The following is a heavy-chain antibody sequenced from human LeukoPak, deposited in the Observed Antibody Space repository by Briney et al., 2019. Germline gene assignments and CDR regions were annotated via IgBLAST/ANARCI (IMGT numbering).Heavy chain of an antibody. CDR2: INYSEST. CDR3: ARADSDYYFDY. J-gene: IGHJ4*02. Sequence: PSETLSLTCTVSGASIRSYYWSWIRQPPGKGLEWIGYINYSESTNYNPSLKSRVTMSVDTSKKQFSLRLTSVTAADTAVCYCARADSDYYFDYWGQGTLVTVSS. CDR1: GASIRSYY. V-gene: IGHV4-59*01. D-gene: IGHD3-22*01.